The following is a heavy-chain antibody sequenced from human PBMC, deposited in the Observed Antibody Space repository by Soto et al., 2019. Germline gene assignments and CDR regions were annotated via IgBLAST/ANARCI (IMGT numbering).Heavy chain of an antibody. CDR3: ARDLAAAGNYAFDI. D-gene: IGHD6-13*01. V-gene: IGHV4-4*07. Sequence: PSETLSLTCTVSGGSISSYYWSWIRQPAGKGLEWIGRIYTSGSANYNPSLKSRVTMSVDTSKNQFSLKLSSVTAADTAVYYCARDLAAAGNYAFDIWGQGTMVTVSS. CDR2: IYTSGSA. J-gene: IGHJ3*02. CDR1: GGSISSYY.